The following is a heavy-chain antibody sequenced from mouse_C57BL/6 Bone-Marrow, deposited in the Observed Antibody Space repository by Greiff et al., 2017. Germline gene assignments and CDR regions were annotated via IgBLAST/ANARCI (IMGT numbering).Heavy chain of an antibody. V-gene: IGHV7-3*01. CDR1: GFTFTDYY. CDR2: IRNKANGYTT. Sequence: EVQGVESGGGLVQPGGSLSLSCAASGFTFTDYYMSWVRQPPGKALEWLGFIRNKANGYTTEYSASVKGRFTISRDNSQSILYLQMNALRAEDSATYYCARYMGYYGSSYNYLDYWGQGTTLTVSS. CDR3: ARYMGYYGSSYNYLDY. D-gene: IGHD1-1*01. J-gene: IGHJ2*01.